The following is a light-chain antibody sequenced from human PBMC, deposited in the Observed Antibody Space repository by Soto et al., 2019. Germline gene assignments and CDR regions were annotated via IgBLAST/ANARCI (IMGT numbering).Light chain of an antibody. V-gene: IGKV3-20*01. Sequence: EIVLTQSPGTLSLSPGERVTLSCSGIQSFSGNYLTWYQHKPGQAPRLLIYGSYHRATGIPDRFSGSGSGTDFSLTITRLEPEDFAVYYCQQYGDSLSITFGQGTRLEIK. J-gene: IGKJ5*01. CDR1: QSFSGNY. CDR3: QQYGDSLSIT. CDR2: GSY.